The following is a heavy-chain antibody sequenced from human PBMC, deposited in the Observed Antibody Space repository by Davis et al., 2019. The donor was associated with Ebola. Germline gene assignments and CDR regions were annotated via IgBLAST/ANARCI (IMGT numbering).Heavy chain of an antibody. CDR3: ASYDYGDHDY. J-gene: IGHJ4*02. Sequence: ASVKVSCKASGYTFTIYYIHWVRQAPGQGLEWMGLINPSNGNTNCAQKFQGRVTMTRDTSTSTVYMELSSLRSEDTAVYYCASYDYGDHDYWGQGTLVTVSS. CDR1: GYTFTIYY. V-gene: IGHV1-46*01. CDR2: INPSNGNT. D-gene: IGHD4-17*01.